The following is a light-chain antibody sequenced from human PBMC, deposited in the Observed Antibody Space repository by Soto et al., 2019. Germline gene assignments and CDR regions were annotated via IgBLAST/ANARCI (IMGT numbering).Light chain of an antibody. CDR2: GAS. CDR1: QSVSSGY. CDR3: QRYGSSYT. Sequence: EIVLTQSPGTLSSSPGERATLSCRASQSVSSGYLAWYQQKPGQAPRLLIYGASSRATGIPDRFSGSGSGTDFTLTISRLEPEDFAVYYCQRYGSSYTFGQGTKLEIK. J-gene: IGKJ2*01. V-gene: IGKV3-20*01.